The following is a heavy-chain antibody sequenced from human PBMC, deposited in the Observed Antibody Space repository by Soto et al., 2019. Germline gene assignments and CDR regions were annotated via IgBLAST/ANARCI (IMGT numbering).Heavy chain of an antibody. CDR2: IYHGGTT. V-gene: IGHV4-38-2*01. J-gene: IGHJ5*02. CDR3: ARGRTGLFCSRNKCPGNWLDP. Sequence: SETLSLTCAVSGFSISSGYYWGWIRQPPGRGLEWIGHIYHGGTTFYNPSLKSRVAISEDRSKNQFSLNLSSVTAADTAVYYCARGRTGLFCSRNKCPGNWLDPWGQGTLVTVSS. CDR1: GFSISSGYY. D-gene: IGHD2-2*01.